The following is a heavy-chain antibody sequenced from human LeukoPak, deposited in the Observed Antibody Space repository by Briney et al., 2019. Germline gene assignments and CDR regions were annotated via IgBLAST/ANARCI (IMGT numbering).Heavy chain of an antibody. D-gene: IGHD6-6*01. CDR2: TNSDGSST. CDR1: GFTFSSYW. CDR3: ARGLIAAHTDY. V-gene: IGHV3-74*01. Sequence: GGSLTLSCAVSGFTFSSYWMHWVRQAPGKGLVWVSSTNSDGSSTSYADSVKGRFTIYRDNAKNTLYLQMNTLRAEDTAVYYCARGLIAAHTDYWGQGSLVTASS. J-gene: IGHJ4*02.